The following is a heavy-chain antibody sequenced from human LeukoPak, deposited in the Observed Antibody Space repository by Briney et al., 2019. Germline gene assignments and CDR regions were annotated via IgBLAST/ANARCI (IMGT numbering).Heavy chain of an antibody. CDR3: AREVGRSAAIRFDWGYN. CDR1: GYSISSGYY. J-gene: IGHJ4*02. V-gene: IGHV4-38-2*02. D-gene: IGHD3-9*01. CDR2: IYHSGST. Sequence: PSETLSLTCTVSGYSISSGYYWGWIRQPPVKGLEWIGSIYHSGSTYYNPSLKSRVTISVDTSKNQFSLKLSSVTAADTAVYYCAREVGRSAAIRFDWGYNWGQGTLVTVSS.